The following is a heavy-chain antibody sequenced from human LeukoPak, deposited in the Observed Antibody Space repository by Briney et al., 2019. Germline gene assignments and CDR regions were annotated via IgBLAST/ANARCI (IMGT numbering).Heavy chain of an antibody. J-gene: IGHJ4*02. CDR3: ARYSSVAAAGGIFDY. D-gene: IGHD6-13*01. Sequence: ASVTVSCKASGYTFTGYYMHWVRQAPGQGLEWVGWINPNSGGTNYAQKFQGRVTMTRDTSISTAYMELSRLRSDDTAVYYCARYSSVAAAGGIFDYWGQGTLVTVSS. CDR1: GYTFTGYY. V-gene: IGHV1-2*02. CDR2: INPNSGGT.